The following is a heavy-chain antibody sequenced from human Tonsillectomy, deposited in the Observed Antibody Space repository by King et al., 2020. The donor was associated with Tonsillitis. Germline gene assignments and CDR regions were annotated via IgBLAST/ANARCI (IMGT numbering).Heavy chain of an antibody. D-gene: IGHD6-6*01. CDR3: AIFGSIAGRRDY. V-gene: IGHV3-30*02. J-gene: IGHJ4*02. Sequence: VQLVQSGGGVVQPGGSLRLSCAASGFTFSHHALHWVRQAPGKGLEWVTYIRFDGSNEYYVDYVKGRFTISGDNSRNPLYLQMNSLRTEDTAVYYCAIFGSIAGRRDYWGQGTLVSVSS. CDR1: GFTFSHHA. CDR2: IRFDGSNE.